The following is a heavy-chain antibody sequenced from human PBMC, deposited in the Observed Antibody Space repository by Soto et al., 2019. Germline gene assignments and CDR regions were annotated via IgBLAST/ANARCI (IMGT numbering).Heavy chain of an antibody. J-gene: IGHJ4*02. Sequence: QMQLQESGPGLVKPSETLSLTCAVSSASILSEQRLSWVRQPPGKGLEWIGAIHHSGRTNNNPSLRSRVTMSVDKSTNQFSLNINSVTAADTAVYYCARSFGWYAIDQWGQGTLVIVSS. CDR1: SASILSEQR. D-gene: IGHD6-19*01. V-gene: IGHV4-4*02. CDR3: ARSFGWYAIDQ. CDR2: IHHSGRT.